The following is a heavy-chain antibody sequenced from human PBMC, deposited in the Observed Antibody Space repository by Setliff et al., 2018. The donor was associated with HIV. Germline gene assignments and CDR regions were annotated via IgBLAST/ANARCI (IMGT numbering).Heavy chain of an antibody. J-gene: IGHJ4*02. CDR1: GFTFSTYG. V-gene: IGHV3-7*01. CDR3: VSHLFGSSPPGTD. Sequence: GGSLRLSCAASGFTFSTYGMSWVRQAPGKGLEWVANIKHDGREESYVDSVKGRFTMSRDNAKNILYLQMNSLRAEDTAVYYCVSHLFGSSPPGTDWGQGTVVTVSS. D-gene: IGHD6-13*01. CDR2: IKHDGREE.